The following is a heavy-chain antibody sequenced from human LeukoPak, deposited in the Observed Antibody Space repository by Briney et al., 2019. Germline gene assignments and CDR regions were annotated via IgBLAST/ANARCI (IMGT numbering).Heavy chain of an antibody. V-gene: IGHV3-23*01. CDR1: GFTFSSYG. D-gene: IGHD4-17*01. J-gene: IGHJ4*02. CDR2: ISGSDGST. CDR3: ANTVTHSGGF. Sequence: GGSLRLSCAASGFTFSSYGMRWVRQAPGKGLEWVSTISGSDGSTNYADSVKGRFTISRDNSKNTLYLQMNSLRAEDTAVYYCANTVTHSGGFWGQGTLVTVSS.